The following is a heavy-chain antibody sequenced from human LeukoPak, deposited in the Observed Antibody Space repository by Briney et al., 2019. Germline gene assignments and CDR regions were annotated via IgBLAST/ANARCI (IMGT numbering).Heavy chain of an antibody. V-gene: IGHV4-59*12. CDR1: GDSLSGYY. D-gene: IGHD6-13*01. Sequence: KPSETLSLTCTVSGDSLSGYYWSWIRLPPGKGLEWLAYIHFTGSTSYNPSLRSRVTMSVDTSKNQFSLNLRSVTAADTAVYYCARGPPYSSSWYSGWFDPWGQGTLVTVSS. CDR2: IHFTGST. J-gene: IGHJ5*02. CDR3: ARGPPYSSSWYSGWFDP.